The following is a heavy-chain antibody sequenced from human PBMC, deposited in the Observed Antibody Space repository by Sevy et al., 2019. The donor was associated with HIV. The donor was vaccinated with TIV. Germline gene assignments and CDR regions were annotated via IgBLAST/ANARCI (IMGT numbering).Heavy chain of an antibody. V-gene: IGHV3-33*01. D-gene: IGHD3-10*01. CDR1: GFTFSTYG. CDR2: IWYDGSDK. J-gene: IGHJ4*02. CDR3: ARDVVRGGRRLFFDN. Sequence: GGSLRLSCAASGFTFSTYGMHWVRQAPAKGLEWVAVIWYDGSDKYYAESVKGRFTISRDDSKNTLYLQMNSLKAEDTAVYYCARDVVRGGRRLFFDNWGQGTLVTVSS.